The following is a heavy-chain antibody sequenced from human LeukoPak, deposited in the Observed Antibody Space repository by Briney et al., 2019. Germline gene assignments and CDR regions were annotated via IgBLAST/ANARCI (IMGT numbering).Heavy chain of an antibody. CDR1: GITFSSYA. V-gene: IGHV3-23*01. D-gene: IGHD3-10*01. CDR3: AKSRSVPSPSSRPLMVRGPLDC. CDR2: LSVRGDST. J-gene: IGHJ4*02. Sequence: GGSLRLSCAASGITFSSYAMTWVRQAPGKGLEWVSALSVRGDSTHHADSVKGRFTISRDNSNNTLYLQMNGLRAEDTAVYYCAKSRSVPSPSSRPLMVRGPLDCWGQGTLVTVSS.